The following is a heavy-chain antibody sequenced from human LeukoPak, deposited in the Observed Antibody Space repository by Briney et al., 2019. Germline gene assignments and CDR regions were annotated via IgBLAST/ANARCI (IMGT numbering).Heavy chain of an antibody. Sequence: ASVKVSCKASGYTFTSYGISWVRQAPGQGLEWMGWINTNTGNPTYAQGFTGRFVFSLDTSVSTAYLQISSLKAEDTAVYYCARDGRFSSIAARDYWGQGTLVTVSS. D-gene: IGHD6-6*01. CDR1: GYTFTSYG. V-gene: IGHV7-4-1*02. CDR3: ARDGRFSSIAARDY. CDR2: INTNTGNP. J-gene: IGHJ4*02.